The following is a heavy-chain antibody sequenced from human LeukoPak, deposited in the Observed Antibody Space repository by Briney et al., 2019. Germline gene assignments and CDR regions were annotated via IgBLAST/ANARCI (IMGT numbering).Heavy chain of an antibody. CDR3: AKQEYSNGWYNAFDI. CDR1: GFTFSSYG. Sequence: GGTLRLSCAASGFTFSSYGMSWVRQAPGKGLEWVALISSDGSKYYKVDSVRGRFTISRDNSKNTLYLQMNSLRTEDTAMYYCAKQEYSNGWYNAFDIWGQGTKVTVSS. CDR2: ISSDGSKY. D-gene: IGHD6-19*01. J-gene: IGHJ3*02. V-gene: IGHV3-30*18.